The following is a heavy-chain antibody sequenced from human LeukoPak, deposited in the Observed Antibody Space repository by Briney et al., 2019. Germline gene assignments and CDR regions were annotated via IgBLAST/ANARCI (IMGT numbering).Heavy chain of an antibody. J-gene: IGHJ3*02. D-gene: IGHD6-19*01. CDR1: GFTFSSYS. V-gene: IGHV3-21*01. Sequence: KPGGSLRLSCAASGFTFSSYSMNWVRQAPGKGLEWVSSISSSSSYIYYADSVKGRFTISRDNAKNSLYLQMNSLRAEDTAVYYCARDLGIAVARDAFDIWGQGTMVTVSS. CDR2: ISSSSSYI. CDR3: ARDLGIAVARDAFDI.